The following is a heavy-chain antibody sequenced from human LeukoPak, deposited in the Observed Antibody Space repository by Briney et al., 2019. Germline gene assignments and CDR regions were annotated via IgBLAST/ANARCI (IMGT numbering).Heavy chain of an antibody. J-gene: IGHJ4*02. CDR1: GGSFSGYY. CDR2: INHSGST. V-gene: IGHV4-34*01. D-gene: IGHD3-10*01. CDR3: ARHSPWFGESKSGDY. Sequence: KPSETLSLTCAVYGGSFSGYYWSWIRQPPGKGLEWIGEINHSGSTNYNPSLKSRVTISVDTSKNQFSLKLSSVTAADTAVYYCARHSPWFGESKSGDYWGQGTLVTVSS.